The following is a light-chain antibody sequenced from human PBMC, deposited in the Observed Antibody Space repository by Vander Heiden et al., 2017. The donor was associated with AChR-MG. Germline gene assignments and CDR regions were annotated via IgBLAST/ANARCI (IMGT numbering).Light chain of an antibody. Sequence: QSVLTQPPSASGTPGQRVTISCSGSSSNIGRNNLNWVQRRPGTAPNLLVYSNNQRPSGVPDRCSVPKSGTSASMAITGLQAGDEADYYCAAGYASLNGPVFGGGTKLTVL. CDR1: SSNIGRNN. V-gene: IGLV1-44*01. CDR3: AAGYASLNGPV. CDR2: SNN. J-gene: IGLJ3*02.